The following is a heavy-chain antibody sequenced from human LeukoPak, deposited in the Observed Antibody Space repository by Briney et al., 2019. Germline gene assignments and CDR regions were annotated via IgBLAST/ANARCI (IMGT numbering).Heavy chain of an antibody. Sequence: QPGGSLRLSCAASGFTFSSYAMSWVRQAPGKGLEWVSAISGSGGSTYYADSVKGRFTISRDNSKNTLYLQMNSLRAEDTAVYYCAKESIAAAGLPMYCFDYWGQGTLVTVSS. J-gene: IGHJ4*02. CDR2: ISGSGGST. CDR1: GFTFSSYA. D-gene: IGHD6-13*01. CDR3: AKESIAAAGLPMYCFDY. V-gene: IGHV3-23*01.